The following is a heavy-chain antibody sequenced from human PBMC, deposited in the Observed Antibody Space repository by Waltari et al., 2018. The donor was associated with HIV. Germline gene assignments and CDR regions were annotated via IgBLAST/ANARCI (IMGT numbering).Heavy chain of an antibody. Sequence: EVQLVESGGGLVKPGGALRLSCAASGITLRSYTMNWVRQAPGKGLERVSSISTSSSYIYHTDSVKGRFTISRDNAKNSLYLQMNSLRVEDTAVYYCAREKRFTYYGLDVWGQGTTVTVSS. CDR3: AREKRFTYYGLDV. D-gene: IGHD3-3*01. J-gene: IGHJ6*02. CDR1: GITLRSYT. V-gene: IGHV3-21*01. CDR2: ISTSSSYI.